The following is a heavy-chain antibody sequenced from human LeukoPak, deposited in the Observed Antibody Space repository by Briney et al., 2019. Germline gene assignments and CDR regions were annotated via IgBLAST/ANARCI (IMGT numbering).Heavy chain of an antibody. V-gene: IGHV4-30-2*01. CDR2: IYHSGST. CDR3: ARGRRGSWFDP. D-gene: IGHD2-15*01. CDR1: GGSISSGGYS. Sequence: PSETLSLTRAVSGGSISSGGYSWSWIRQPPGKGLEWIGYIYHSGSTYYNPSLKSRVTISVDRSKNQFSLKLSSVTAADTAVYYCARGRRGSWFDPWGQGTLVTVSS. J-gene: IGHJ5*02.